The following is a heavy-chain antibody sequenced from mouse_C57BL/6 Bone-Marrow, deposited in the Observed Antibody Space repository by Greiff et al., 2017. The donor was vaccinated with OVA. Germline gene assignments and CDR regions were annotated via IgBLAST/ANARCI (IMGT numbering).Heavy chain of an antibody. D-gene: IGHD1-1*01. CDR1: GFTFSSYT. V-gene: IGHV5-12-2*01. Sequence: EVQLVESGGGLVQPGGSLKLSCAASGFTFSSYTMSWVRQTPEKRLEWVAYISNGGGSTYYPDNVKGRFTISRDNAKNTLYLQMSSLKSDDTAIYYCARHYYDSNYYAMDYWGQGTSVTVSS. CDR2: ISNGGGST. J-gene: IGHJ4*01. CDR3: ARHYYDSNYYAMDY.